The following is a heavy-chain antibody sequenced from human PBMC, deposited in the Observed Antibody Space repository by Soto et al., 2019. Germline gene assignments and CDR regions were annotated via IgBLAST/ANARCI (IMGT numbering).Heavy chain of an antibody. V-gene: IGHV3-30-3*01. CDR3: ASDVYYYDSSGYPQGLDY. D-gene: IGHD3-22*01. Sequence: GGSLRLSCAASGFTFSSYAMHWVRQAPGKGLEWVAVISYDGSNKYYADSVKGRFTISRDNSKNTLYLQMNSLRAEDTAVYYCASDVYYYDSSGYPQGLDYWGQGTLVTVSS. J-gene: IGHJ4*02. CDR1: GFTFSSYA. CDR2: ISYDGSNK.